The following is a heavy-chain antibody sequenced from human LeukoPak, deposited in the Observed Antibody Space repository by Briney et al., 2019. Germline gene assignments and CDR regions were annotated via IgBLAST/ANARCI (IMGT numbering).Heavy chain of an antibody. D-gene: IGHD3-9*01. V-gene: IGHV4-4*07. Sequence: PSETLSLTCTVSGGSISSYWSWIRQPAGKGLEWIGHIDTSGSTNYNPSLKSRVTMSVDTSKNHFSLKLSSVTAADTAVYYCARSGSAPGYRSPHFDYWGQGILVTVSS. CDR2: IDTSGST. CDR3: ARSGSAPGYRSPHFDY. J-gene: IGHJ4*02. CDR1: GGSISSY.